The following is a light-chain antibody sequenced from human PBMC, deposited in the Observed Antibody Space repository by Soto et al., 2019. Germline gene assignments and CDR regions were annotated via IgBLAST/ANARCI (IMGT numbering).Light chain of an antibody. V-gene: IGLV2-23*01. CDR2: EGS. CDR3: CSYAGSRVVV. J-gene: IGLJ2*01. Sequence: QSALTQPASVSGSPGQSITISCTGTSSDVGSYNLVSWYQQHPGKAPKLMIYEGSKRPSGVSNRFSGSKSGNTASLTISGLHDEDEADYYCCSYAGSRVVVFGGGTKLTVL. CDR1: SSDVGSYNL.